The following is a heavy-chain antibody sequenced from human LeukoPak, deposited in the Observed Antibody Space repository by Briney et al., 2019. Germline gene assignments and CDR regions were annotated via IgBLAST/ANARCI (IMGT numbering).Heavy chain of an antibody. Sequence: PGGSLRLSCVVSGLTFSNCRMTWVRQAPGRGLEWVANIKEDGTETSYVGSVKGRLTISRDNAKNSLYLQMNSLRAEDTALYYCARDEFGPLAFWGRGTLVTVSS. CDR3: ARDEFGPLAF. CDR1: GLTFSNCR. D-gene: IGHD3/OR15-3a*01. V-gene: IGHV3-7*05. J-gene: IGHJ4*02. CDR2: IKEDGTET.